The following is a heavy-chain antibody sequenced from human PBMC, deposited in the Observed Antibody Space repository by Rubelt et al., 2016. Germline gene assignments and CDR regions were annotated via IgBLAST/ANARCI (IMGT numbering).Heavy chain of an antibody. D-gene: IGHD2-2*01. J-gene: IGHJ4*02. V-gene: IGHV1-24*01. Sequence: QVQLVQSGAEVKKPGASVKVSCKVSGYTLTELSMHWVRQAPGKGLEWMGGFDPEDGETIYAQKFQGRGTLNEDTSTDTAYMGLSSLRSEDTAVYYCATGIVVVPAHVPSRDYWGQGTLVTVSS. CDR3: ATGIVVVPAHVPSRDY. CDR1: GYTLTELS. CDR2: FDPEDGET.